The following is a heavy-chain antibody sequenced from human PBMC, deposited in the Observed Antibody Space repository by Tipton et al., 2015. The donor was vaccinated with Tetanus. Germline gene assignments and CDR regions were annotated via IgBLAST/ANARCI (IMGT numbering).Heavy chain of an antibody. Sequence: SLRLSCAASGLTVSRNYMSWVRQAPGKGLEWVSAISGSGGSTQYADSVKGRFTISRDNSKNTLYLQMNSLRAEDTAVYYCAKGADDFWSGYTSGMDVRGQGTTVTVSS. V-gene: IGHV3-23*01. CDR1: GLTVSRNY. J-gene: IGHJ6*02. CDR3: AKGADDFWSGYTSGMDV. D-gene: IGHD3-3*01. CDR2: ISGSGGST.